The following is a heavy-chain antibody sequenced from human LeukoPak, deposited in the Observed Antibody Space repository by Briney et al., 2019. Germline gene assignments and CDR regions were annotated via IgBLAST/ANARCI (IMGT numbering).Heavy chain of an antibody. CDR1: GFTFSSSS. CDR3: ATSQCGGDCYSGFDS. J-gene: IGHJ4*02. D-gene: IGHD2-21*02. V-gene: IGHV3-23*01. CDR2: ISGSGGST. Sequence: PGGSLRLSCAASGFTFSSSSMSWVRQAPGKGLEWVSAISGSGGSTYYPDSVKGRFSISRDNSKNRLYLQMNSLRAEDTAVYYCATSQCGGDCYSGFDSWGQGTLVTVSS.